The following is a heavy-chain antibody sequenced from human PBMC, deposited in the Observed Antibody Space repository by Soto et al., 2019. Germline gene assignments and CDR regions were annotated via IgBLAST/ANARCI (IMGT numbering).Heavy chain of an antibody. CDR3: ARDKSPYSSGWHNRHFDY. V-gene: IGHV3-30-3*01. CDR1: GFTFSSYA. Sequence: QVQLVESGGGVVQPARSLRLSCAASGFTFSSYAMHWVRQAPGKGLEWVAVMSYDGSNKYYADSVKGRFNISRDNSKNTLYLQMNSLRAKDTAVYYCARDKSPYSSGWHNRHFDYRGQGTLVTVSS. J-gene: IGHJ4*02. D-gene: IGHD6-19*01. CDR2: MSYDGSNK.